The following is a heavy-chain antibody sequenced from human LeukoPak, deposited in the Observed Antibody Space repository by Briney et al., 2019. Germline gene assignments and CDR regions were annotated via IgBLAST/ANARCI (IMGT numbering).Heavy chain of an antibody. V-gene: IGHV4-4*07. D-gene: IGHD3-10*01. J-gene: IGHJ4*02. CDR1: GGSISSYY. Sequence: SETLSLTCTVSGGSISSYYWSWIRQPAGKGLEWIGRIYTSGSTNYNPSLKSRVTMSVDTSKNQFSLKLSSVTAADTAVYYCARENKRSRYGSGSYFFDYWGQGTLVTVSP. CDR2: IYTSGST. CDR3: ARENKRSRYGSGSYFFDY.